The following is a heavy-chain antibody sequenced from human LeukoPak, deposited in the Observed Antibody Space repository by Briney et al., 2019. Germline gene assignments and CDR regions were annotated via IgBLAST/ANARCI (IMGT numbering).Heavy chain of an antibody. Sequence: ASVKVSCKASGYTFTGYYIHWVRQAPGQGLEWMGWISPSNGDTNYPQKFQGRVSMTRDTSITTAYLELTRLRYDDTAVYYCVRVLPSAGWGQGTLVTVPS. V-gene: IGHV1-2*02. CDR2: ISPSNGDT. J-gene: IGHJ4*02. CDR3: VRVLPSAG. D-gene: IGHD6-25*01. CDR1: GYTFTGYY.